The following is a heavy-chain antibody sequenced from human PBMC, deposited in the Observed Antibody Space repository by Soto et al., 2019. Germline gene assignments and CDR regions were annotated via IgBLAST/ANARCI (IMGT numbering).Heavy chain of an antibody. D-gene: IGHD2-21*01. J-gene: IGHJ6*02. V-gene: IGHV1-8*01. Sequence: QVQLVQSGAEVKKPGASVKVSCKASGYSFTRHDINWVRQAPGQGLEWMGWINPSSGNTGYAQRFLGRLTMTTDTSTSTAYMELSGLKSEDTAIYYCAREGILLSGVIAFYGMDVWGQGTTVTVPS. CDR3: AREGILLSGVIAFYGMDV. CDR2: INPSSGNT. CDR1: GYSFTRHD.